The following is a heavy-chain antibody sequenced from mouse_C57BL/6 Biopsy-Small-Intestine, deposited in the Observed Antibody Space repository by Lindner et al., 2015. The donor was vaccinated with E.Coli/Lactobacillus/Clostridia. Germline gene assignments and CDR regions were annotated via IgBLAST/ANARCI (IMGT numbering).Heavy chain of an antibody. D-gene: IGHD2-1*01. CDR3: ARGGNSLAWFAY. CDR1: EYTFTSQW. Sequence: VQLQESGPELVRPGASLKISCKAPEYTFTSQWMQWVRQRPGQGLEWIGEIFPGTGGTYYNEKFKDKASLTVDTSSSTAYMQLSSLTSEDSAVYFCARGGNSLAWFAYWGQGTLVTVSA. V-gene: IGHV1-56*01. CDR2: IFPGTGGT. J-gene: IGHJ3*01.